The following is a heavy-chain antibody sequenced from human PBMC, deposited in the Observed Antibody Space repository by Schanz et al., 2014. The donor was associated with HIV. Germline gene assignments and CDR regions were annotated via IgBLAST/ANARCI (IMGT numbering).Heavy chain of an antibody. CDR3: ARVATSGFCDDY. CDR2: ISGSGNTI. J-gene: IGHJ4*02. D-gene: IGHD1-1*01. CDR1: GFTVSSNY. Sequence: QVQLVESGGGVVQPGRSLRLSCAASGFTVSSNYMSWVRQAPGKGLEWVSYISGSGNTIYYADSVKGRFTISRDNAKNSLYLQMSSLRAEDTAVYYCARVATSGFCDDYWGQGTLVTVSS. V-gene: IGHV3-11*01.